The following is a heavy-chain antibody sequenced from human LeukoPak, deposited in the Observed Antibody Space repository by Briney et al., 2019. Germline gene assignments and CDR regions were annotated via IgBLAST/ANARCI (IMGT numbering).Heavy chain of an antibody. D-gene: IGHD3-10*01. CDR1: GGSINSSSYY. V-gene: IGHV4-39*07. J-gene: IGHJ5*02. CDR3: ARGLLAEYYYGSGSYPNWFDP. CDR2: IYYSGST. Sequence: SETLSLTCTVSGGSINSSSYYWGWIRQPPGKGLEWIGSIYYSGSTYYNPSLKSRVTISVDTSKNQFSLKLSSVTAADTAVYYCARGLLAEYYYGSGSYPNWFDPWGQGTLVTVSS.